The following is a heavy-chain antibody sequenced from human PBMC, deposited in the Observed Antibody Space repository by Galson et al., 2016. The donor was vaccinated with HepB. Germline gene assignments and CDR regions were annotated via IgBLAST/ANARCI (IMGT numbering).Heavy chain of an antibody. CDR1: GGTFSSSYS. CDR2: INPVFGTV. V-gene: IGHV1-69*06. J-gene: IGHJ4*02. CDR3: ARDWKGYFDF. D-gene: IGHD2-15*01. Sequence: SVKVSCKASGGTFSSSYSISWVRQAPGQGLEWIGGINPVFGTVNYAQNIQGRVTITADSMELTGLRSEDTAVYYCARDWKGYFDFWGQGSLVTVSS.